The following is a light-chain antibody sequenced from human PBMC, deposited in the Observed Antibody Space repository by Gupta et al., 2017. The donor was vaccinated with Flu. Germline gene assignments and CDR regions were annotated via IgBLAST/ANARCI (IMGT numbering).Light chain of an antibody. J-gene: IGLJ1*01. CDR1: SSDVGGYNY. CDR2: DVN. V-gene: IGLV2-11*01. CDR3: CSYAGTSTYV. Sequence: QSALTQPRSVSGSAGLSVTISCTGTSSDVGGYNYVSWYQQCPGKAPKLMIYDVNTRASGVPDRFSGSKSGNTASLTISGLQAEDEANYYCCSYAGTSTYVFGTGTEVTV.